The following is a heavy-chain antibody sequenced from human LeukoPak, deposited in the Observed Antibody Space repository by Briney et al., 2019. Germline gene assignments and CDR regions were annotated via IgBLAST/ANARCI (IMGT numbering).Heavy chain of an antibody. D-gene: IGHD6-13*01. CDR1: GGSISSGSYY. CDR2: IYTSGST. J-gene: IGHJ3*02. Sequence: SETLSLTCTVSGGSISSGSYYWSWIRQPAGKGLEWIGRIYTSGSTNYNPSLKSRVTISVDTSKNQSSLKLSSVTAADTAVYYCAREGPTGIAAAGALDIWGQGTMVTVSS. V-gene: IGHV4-61*02. CDR3: AREGPTGIAAAGALDI.